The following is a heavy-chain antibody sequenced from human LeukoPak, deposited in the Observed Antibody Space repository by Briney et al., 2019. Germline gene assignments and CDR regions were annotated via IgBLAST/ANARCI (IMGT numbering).Heavy chain of an antibody. CDR2: ISSSGSTI. Sequence: GGSLRLSCAASGFTFSSYEMNWVRQAPGKGLERVSYISSSGSTIYYADSVKGRFTISRDNAKNSLYLQMNSLRAEDTAVYYCASSTRTRLQPDYWGQGTLVTVSS. J-gene: IGHJ4*02. V-gene: IGHV3-48*03. D-gene: IGHD4-11*01. CDR1: GFTFSSYE. CDR3: ASSTRTRLQPDY.